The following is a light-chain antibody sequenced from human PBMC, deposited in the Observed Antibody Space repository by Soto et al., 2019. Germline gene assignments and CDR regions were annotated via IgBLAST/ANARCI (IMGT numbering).Light chain of an antibody. Sequence: DIQMTQSPSSQSASVGDRVTITCRASQSISSYLNWHQQKPGKDPKLLIYAASSLQSGVPSRFSGRGSETDFTLTITSLQPDDVPTYYCQHSFSTPRTVGQGTRVDI. CDR3: QHSFSTPRT. CDR1: QSISSY. V-gene: IGKV1-39*01. CDR2: AAS. J-gene: IGKJ1*01.